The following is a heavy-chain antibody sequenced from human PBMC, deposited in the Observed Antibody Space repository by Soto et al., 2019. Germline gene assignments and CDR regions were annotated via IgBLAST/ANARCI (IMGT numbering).Heavy chain of an antibody. Sequence: PGGSLRISCAASGLTFWVYYMSWFRQAPGKGLEWVSKISSRGSTVYYADSVKGRFTISRDNAKNSLYLEMNSLRVEDTAVYYCARDFYSSGWYDYYGMDVWGQGTTVTVSS. J-gene: IGHJ6*02. D-gene: IGHD6-19*01. CDR3: ARDFYSSGWYDYYGMDV. CDR1: GLTFWVYY. V-gene: IGHV3-11*01. CDR2: ISSRGSTV.